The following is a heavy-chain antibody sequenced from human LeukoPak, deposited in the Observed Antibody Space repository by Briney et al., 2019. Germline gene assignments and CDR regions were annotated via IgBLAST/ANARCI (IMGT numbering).Heavy chain of an antibody. J-gene: IGHJ5*02. CDR2: INHSGST. D-gene: IGHD6-13*01. V-gene: IGHV4-34*01. CDR3: ARHGGIAAAGPSVSWFDP. CDR1: GGSFSGYY. Sequence: SETLSLTCAVYGGSFSGYYWSWLREPPGKGLEWVGEINHSGSTNYNTYLKSRVTISVDPSKNQFSLKLSSVTAADTAVYYCARHGGIAAAGPSVSWFDPWGQGTLVTVSS.